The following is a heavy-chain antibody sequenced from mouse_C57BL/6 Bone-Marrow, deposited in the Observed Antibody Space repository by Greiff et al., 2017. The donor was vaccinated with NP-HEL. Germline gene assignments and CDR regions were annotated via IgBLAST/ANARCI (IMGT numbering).Heavy chain of an antibody. CDR1: GYAFTNYL. Sequence: VKVVESGAELVRPGTSVKVSCKASGYAFTNYLIEWVKQRPGQGLEWIGVINPGSGGTNYNEKFKGKATLTADKSSSTAYMQLSSLTSEDSAVYFCAREGVTTVVATNYFDYWGQGTTLTVSS. V-gene: IGHV1-54*01. D-gene: IGHD1-1*01. CDR2: INPGSGGT. J-gene: IGHJ2*01. CDR3: AREGVTTVVATNYFDY.